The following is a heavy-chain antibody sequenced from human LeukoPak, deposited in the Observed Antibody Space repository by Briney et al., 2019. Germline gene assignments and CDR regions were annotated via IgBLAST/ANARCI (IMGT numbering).Heavy chain of an antibody. CDR3: ARDPARDGYSYYAFDI. J-gene: IGHJ3*02. D-gene: IGHD5-24*01. Sequence: SQTLSLTCAMSGDSVSSSRAAWSWIRQSPSRGLEWLGRTYYRSRWYNDYAVSVKSRITIDPDTSNNQFSLQLNSVTPEDTAVYYCARDPARDGYSYYAFDIWGQGTFVSVSS. CDR2: TYYRSRWYN. CDR1: GDSVSSSRAA. V-gene: IGHV6-1*01.